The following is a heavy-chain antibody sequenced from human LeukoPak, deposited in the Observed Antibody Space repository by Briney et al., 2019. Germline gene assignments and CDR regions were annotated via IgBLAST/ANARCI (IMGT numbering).Heavy chain of an antibody. V-gene: IGHV5-51*01. J-gene: IGHJ4*02. Sequence: GESLKISCKVFGFSFTSYWIAWVRQMPGKGLEWMGIIYPPDSNTRYSPPFQGYVTISADRSISTVYLQWSSLKASDTAMYYCARRFTTLGVVNFDYWGQGTLVTVSS. CDR2: IYPPDSNT. CDR3: ARRFTTLGVVNFDY. D-gene: IGHD3-3*01. CDR1: GFSFTSYW.